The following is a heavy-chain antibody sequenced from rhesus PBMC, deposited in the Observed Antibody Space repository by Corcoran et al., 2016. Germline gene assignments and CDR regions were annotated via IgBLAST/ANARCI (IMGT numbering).Heavy chain of an antibody. D-gene: IGHD6-31*01. CDR3: ARYDGSGWYYWYFDL. CDR2: IYGNSAST. CDR1: GYSISSNY. Sequence: QVQLQESGPGLVKPSETLSLTCAVSGYSISSNYWSWISQPPGKGLEWIGYIYGNSASTNYNPSLNIRVTISKDTSKNQFSLKLSSVTAADTAVYYCARYDGSGWYYWYFDLWGPGTPITISS. J-gene: IGHJ2*01. V-gene: IGHV4-147*01.